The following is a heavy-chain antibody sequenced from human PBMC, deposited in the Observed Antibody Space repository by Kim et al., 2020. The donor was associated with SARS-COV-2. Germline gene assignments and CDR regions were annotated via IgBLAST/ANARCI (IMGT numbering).Heavy chain of an antibody. V-gene: IGHV1-18*01. CDR3: ARDSRGYSGYDDPNGYYYYGMDV. CDR1: GYTFTSYG. CDR2: ISAYNGNT. D-gene: IGHD5-12*01. J-gene: IGHJ6*02. Sequence: ASVKVSCKASGYTFTSYGISWVRQAPGQGLEWMGWISAYNGNTNYAQKLQGRVTMTTDTSTSTAYMELRSLRSDDTAVYYCARDSRGYSGYDDPNGYYYYGMDVWGQGTTVTVSS.